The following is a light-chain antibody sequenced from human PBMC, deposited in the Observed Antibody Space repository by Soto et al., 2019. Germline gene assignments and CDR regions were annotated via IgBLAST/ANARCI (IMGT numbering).Light chain of an antibody. CDR2: ATS. CDR3: QHSYKMPS. V-gene: IGKV1-39*01. CDR1: RNVSIY. Sequence: EIPLTQSPSSLAASVGDRLTLTCRASRNVSIYLNWYQHKPGKGPTLLIHATSNLQIGVPSRFSGRGAGTEFTLTISSLEPEDFGTYYCQHSYKMPSFGQGTRLVIK. J-gene: IGKJ5*01.